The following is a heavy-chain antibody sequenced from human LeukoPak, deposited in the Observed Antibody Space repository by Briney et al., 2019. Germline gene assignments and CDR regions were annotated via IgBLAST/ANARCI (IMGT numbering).Heavy chain of an antibody. CDR2: ISGSGGST. J-gene: IGHJ4*02. Sequence: PGGSLRLSCAASGFTFSSYGMHWVRPAPGKGLEWVSAISGSGGSTYYADSVKGRFTISRDNSKNTLYLQMNSLRAEDTAVYYCAKDRGRGYYYDFDYWGQGTLVTVSS. V-gene: IGHV3-23*01. D-gene: IGHD3-22*01. CDR3: AKDRGRGYYYDFDY. CDR1: GFTFSSYG.